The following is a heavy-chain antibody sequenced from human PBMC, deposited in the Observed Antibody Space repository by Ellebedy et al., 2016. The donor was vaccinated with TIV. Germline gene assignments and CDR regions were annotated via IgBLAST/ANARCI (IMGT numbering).Heavy chain of an antibody. Sequence: GESLKISCAASGFTFSDNYMSWIRQAPGKGLELISFISCSSSYTMYADSVKGRFTISRDDAKNSLYLQMNSLRSGDAAVYYCASGSRIPTFGLGVWGQGALVTVSS. CDR1: GFTFSDNY. D-gene: IGHD3-3*01. CDR2: ISCSSSYT. V-gene: IGHV3-11*06. CDR3: ASGSRIPTFGLGV. J-gene: IGHJ4*02.